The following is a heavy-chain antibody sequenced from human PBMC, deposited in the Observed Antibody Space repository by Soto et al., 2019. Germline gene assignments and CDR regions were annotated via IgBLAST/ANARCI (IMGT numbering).Heavy chain of an antibody. J-gene: IGHJ3*02. CDR3: AVGAMVRAVRHDAFDI. V-gene: IGHV1-58*01. CDR1: GFSFTISA. D-gene: IGHD3-10*01. CDR2: IVVGSGNT. Sequence: SVKVSCKASGFSFTISAVQWVLQARGQRLEWIGWIVVGSGNTNYAQKFQERVTITRDMSTSTAYMELSSLRSEDTAVYYCAVGAMVRAVRHDAFDIWRQWTMGTDSS.